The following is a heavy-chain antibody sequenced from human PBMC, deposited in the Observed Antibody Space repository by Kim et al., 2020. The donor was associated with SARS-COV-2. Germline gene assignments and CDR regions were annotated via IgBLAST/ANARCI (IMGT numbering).Heavy chain of an antibody. Sequence: ASVKVSCKASGYTFTSYGISWVRQAPGQGLEWMGWISAYNGNTNYAQKLQGRVTMTTDTSTSTAYMELRSLRSDDTAVYYCARESYRGGDCAGLFDYWGQGTLVTVSS. D-gene: IGHD2-21*02. V-gene: IGHV1-18*01. CDR3: ARESYRGGDCAGLFDY. J-gene: IGHJ4*02. CDR1: GYTFTSYG. CDR2: ISAYNGNT.